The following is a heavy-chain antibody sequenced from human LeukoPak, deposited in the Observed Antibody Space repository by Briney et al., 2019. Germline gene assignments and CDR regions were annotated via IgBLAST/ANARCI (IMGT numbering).Heavy chain of an antibody. J-gene: IGHJ4*02. CDR1: GVTFSSYS. CDR2: ISSSSSYI. CDR3: AREERAPLKGADY. Sequence: PGGSLRLSCAASGVTFSSYSMNWVRQAPGKGLEWVSSISSSSSYIYYADSVKGRFTISRDNAKNSLYLQMNSLRAEDTAVYYCAREERAPLKGADYWGQGTLVTVSS. D-gene: IGHD4/OR15-4a*01. V-gene: IGHV3-21*01.